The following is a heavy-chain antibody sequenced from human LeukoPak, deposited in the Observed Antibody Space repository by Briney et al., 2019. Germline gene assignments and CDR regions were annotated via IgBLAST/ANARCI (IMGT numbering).Heavy chain of an antibody. Sequence: SETLSLTCIVSGGSISSFHYYWAWIRQPPGKGLEWIGSVYYSGSTYHNPSLKSRVTISVDTSKNQFSLKLSSVTAADTAVYYCASLEYYYDDAFDIWGQGTMVTVSS. CDR1: GGSISSFHYY. J-gene: IGHJ3*02. V-gene: IGHV4-39*07. D-gene: IGHD3-22*01. CDR2: VYYSGST. CDR3: ASLEYYYDDAFDI.